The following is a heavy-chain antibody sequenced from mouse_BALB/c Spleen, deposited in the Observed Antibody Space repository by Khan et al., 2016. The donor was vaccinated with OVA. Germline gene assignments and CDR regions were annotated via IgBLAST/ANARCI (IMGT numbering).Heavy chain of an antibody. V-gene: IGHV2-2*02. J-gene: IGHJ3*01. Sequence: QVQLKVSGPGLVQPSQSLSITCTVSGFSLNSYGVHWVRQSPGKGLEWLGVIWSGGSTDYNAAFISRLSISKDNSKSQVFFKLNNLQANDTAIYYCARNYDYGEGLSYWGQGTLVTVSA. CDR1: GFSLNSYG. D-gene: IGHD2-4*01. CDR3: ARNYDYGEGLSY. CDR2: IWSGGST.